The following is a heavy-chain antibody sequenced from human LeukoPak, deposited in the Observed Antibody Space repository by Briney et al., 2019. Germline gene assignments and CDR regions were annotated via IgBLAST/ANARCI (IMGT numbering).Heavy chain of an antibody. J-gene: IGHJ5*02. CDR2: IYYSGST. D-gene: IGHD2-2*01. CDR1: GGSISSYY. CDR3: AREYCSSTSCYGRRRSWFDP. Sequence: SETLSLTCTVSGGSISSYYWSWIRQPPGKGLEWIGYIYYSGSTNYNPSLKSRVTISVDTSKNQFSLKLSSVTAADTAVYYCAREYCSSTSCYGRRRSWFDPWGQGTLVTVSS. V-gene: IGHV4-59*01.